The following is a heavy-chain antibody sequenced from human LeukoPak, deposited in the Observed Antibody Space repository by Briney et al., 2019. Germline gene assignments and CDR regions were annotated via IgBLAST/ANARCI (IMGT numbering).Heavy chain of an antibody. D-gene: IGHD4-17*01. Sequence: GESLKISCKGSGYSFTSYWIGWVRQLPGKGLEWMGIIYPGDSDTRYSPSFQGQVTISADKSISTAYLQWSSLKASDTAMYYCARQVSYYGDYEKPFIGYWGQGTLVTVSS. CDR3: ARQVSYYGDYEKPFIGY. V-gene: IGHV5-51*01. J-gene: IGHJ4*02. CDR2: IYPGDSDT. CDR1: GYSFTSYW.